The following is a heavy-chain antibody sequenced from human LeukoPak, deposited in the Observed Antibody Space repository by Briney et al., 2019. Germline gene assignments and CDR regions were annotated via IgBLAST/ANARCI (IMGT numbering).Heavy chain of an antibody. CDR1: GGSISSYY. CDR2: IYTTGST. CDR3: AGMMYFDSTGYYKDPYYFQY. V-gene: IGHV4-4*07. D-gene: IGHD3-22*01. Sequence: SETLSLTCTVSGGSISSYYWNWIRQPAGKGLEWGGRIYTTGSTDYNPSLKSRVTMSLDMSKNQFSLRLTSVTAADTAVYYCAGMMYFDSTGYYKDPYYFQYWGQGSLVTVSS. J-gene: IGHJ4*02.